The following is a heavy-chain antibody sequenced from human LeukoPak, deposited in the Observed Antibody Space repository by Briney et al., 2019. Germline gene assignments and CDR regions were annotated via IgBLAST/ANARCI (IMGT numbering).Heavy chain of an antibody. V-gene: IGHV4-59*12. CDR2: VYYTGST. J-gene: IGHJ4*02. CDR3: ARDWAHHCSSSSCYGPVDY. Sequence: SETLSLTCTVSGGTLNSSYWTWIRQPPGKGLDYMGYVYYTGSTKYNPSLKSRVTMSVDTSKKQFSLKLSSVTAADTAVYFCARDWAHHCSSSSCYGPVDYWGQGALVTVSS. CDR1: GGTLNSSY. D-gene: IGHD2-2*01.